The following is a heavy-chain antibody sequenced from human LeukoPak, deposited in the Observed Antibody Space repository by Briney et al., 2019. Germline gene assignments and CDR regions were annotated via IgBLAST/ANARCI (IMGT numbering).Heavy chain of an antibody. D-gene: IGHD3-22*01. Sequence: GGSLRLSCAASGFPFSSYAMHWVRQAPGKGLEGVAVISYDGRNKYYADSVKGRFTISRDNSKNTLYLQMNSLRPEDTAVYYCANLPYYYDSSGSPWGQGTLVTVSS. CDR3: ANLPYYYDSSGSP. CDR2: ISYDGRNK. CDR1: GFPFSSYA. V-gene: IGHV3-30*01. J-gene: IGHJ5*02.